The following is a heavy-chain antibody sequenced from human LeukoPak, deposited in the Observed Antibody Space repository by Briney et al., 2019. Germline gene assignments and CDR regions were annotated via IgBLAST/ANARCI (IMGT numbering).Heavy chain of an antibody. CDR1: GFTFSSYA. CDR3: AREREVRLRRIFDY. D-gene: IGHD3-10*01. J-gene: IGHJ4*02. V-gene: IGHV3-30-3*01. Sequence: GGSLRLSCAASGFTFSSYALHWVRQAPGKGLEWVAVVSYDGSNKYFADSVKGRFTISRDNSKNTLYLQMNSLRAEDTAIYYCAREREVRLRRIFDYWGQGTLVTVSS. CDR2: VSYDGSNK.